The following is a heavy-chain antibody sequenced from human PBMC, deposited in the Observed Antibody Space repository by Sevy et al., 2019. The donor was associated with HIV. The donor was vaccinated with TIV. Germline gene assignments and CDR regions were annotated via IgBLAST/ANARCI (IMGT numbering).Heavy chain of an antibody. V-gene: IGHV4-59*01. Sequence: SETLSLTCTVSGGSISSYYWSWIRQPPGKGLEWIGYIYYSGSTNYNPSLKSRVTISVDTSKNQFSLKLSSVTAADTAMYYCARVMGKYYDFWSGYSGNAFDIWGQGTMVTVSS. J-gene: IGHJ3*02. CDR1: GGSISSYY. CDR3: ARVMGKYYDFWSGYSGNAFDI. D-gene: IGHD3-3*01. CDR2: IYYSGST.